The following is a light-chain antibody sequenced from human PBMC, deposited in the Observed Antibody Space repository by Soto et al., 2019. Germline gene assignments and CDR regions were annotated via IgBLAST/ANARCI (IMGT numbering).Light chain of an antibody. CDR1: QGITDD. CDR2: AAS. Sequence: AIQMTQSPSSLSASVGDRVTITCRASQGITDDLAWYQQKPGKAPELLIYAASTLQSGVPSRFSGSGSGTDFTLTISCLQSEDFATYYCQQYYSFPQTCGQGTKGDIK. V-gene: IGKV1-8*01. CDR3: QQYYSFPQT. J-gene: IGKJ1*01.